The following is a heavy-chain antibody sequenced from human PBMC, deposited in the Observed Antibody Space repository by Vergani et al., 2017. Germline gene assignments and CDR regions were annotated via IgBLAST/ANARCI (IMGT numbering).Heavy chain of an antibody. CDR3: ARVGFGAGSSIDS. V-gene: IGHV4-38-2*01. D-gene: IGHD3-10*01. CDR2: IFRDGDS. CDR1: GYSISSGYY. J-gene: IGHJ4*02. Sequence: VRLEESGPGLVKASETLSLSCVVSGYSISSGYYWAWIRQPPGRGLQWIGRIFRDGDSDYNPSLRSRVTVSVDPSNKQFSLKVNAVTATDTAVYYCARVGFGAGSSIDSWGRGTLVTVSS.